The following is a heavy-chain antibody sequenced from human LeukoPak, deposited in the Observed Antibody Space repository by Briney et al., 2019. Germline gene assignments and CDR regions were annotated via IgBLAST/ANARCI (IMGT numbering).Heavy chain of an antibody. CDR2: ISSSSSYI. V-gene: IGHV3-21*01. J-gene: IGHJ6*02. CDR3: ARGDLLWFGELYYYCYYGMDV. Sequence: PGGSLRLSCAASGFTFSSYSMNWVRQAPGKGLEWVSSISSSSSYIYYADSVKGRFTISRDNAKNSLYLQMNSLRAEDTAVYYCARGDLLWFGELYYYCYYGMDVWGQGTTVTVSS. CDR1: GFTFSSYS. D-gene: IGHD3-10*01.